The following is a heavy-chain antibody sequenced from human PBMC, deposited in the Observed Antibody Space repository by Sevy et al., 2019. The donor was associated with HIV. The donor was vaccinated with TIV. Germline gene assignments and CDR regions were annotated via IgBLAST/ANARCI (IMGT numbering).Heavy chain of an antibody. CDR3: ARDGGSSWYTAYFDY. Sequence: SETLSLTCTVSGGSISSYYWSWIRQPPGKGLEWIGYIYYSGSTNYNPSLKSRVTISVDTSKNQFSLKLSSVTAADTAVYYCARDGGSSWYTAYFDYWGQGTLVTVSS. CDR1: GGSISSYY. D-gene: IGHD6-13*01. V-gene: IGHV4-59*01. CDR2: IYYSGST. J-gene: IGHJ4*02.